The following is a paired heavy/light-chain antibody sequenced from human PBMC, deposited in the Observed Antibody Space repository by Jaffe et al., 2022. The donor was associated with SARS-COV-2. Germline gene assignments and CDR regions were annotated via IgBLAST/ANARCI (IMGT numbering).Heavy chain of an antibody. D-gene: IGHD2-8*02. CDR3: ARDPCTGGSCYSWFDP. CDR2: INLNSGVT. V-gene: IGHV1-46*01. J-gene: IGHJ5*02. Sequence: QVLLVQSGAEVKQPGASVTVSCKASGYSFTSSLMHWVRQAPGQGLEWLGVINLNSGVTSYLQKLQGRVTMTRDTSTSTVYMELAGLRSEDTAVYYCARDPCTGGSCYSWFDPWGQGTLVTVSS. CDR1: GYSFTSSL.
Light chain of an antibody. J-gene: IGKJ2*01. CDR2: WAS. Sequence: DIVMTQSPDSLAVSLGERATINCKSSQSIFYSSNNKNYLTWYQQKAGQPPKLLIYWASTRESGVPDRFSGSGSETDFTLTISSLQAEDVAVYYCQQYYHHPYTFGQGTKLEI. CDR3: QQYYHHPYT. V-gene: IGKV4-1*01. CDR1: QSIFYSSNNKNY.